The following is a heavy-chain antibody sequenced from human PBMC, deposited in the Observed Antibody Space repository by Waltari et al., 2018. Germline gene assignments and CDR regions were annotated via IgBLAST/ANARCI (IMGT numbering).Heavy chain of an antibody. CDR2: IYSGGST. CDR3: ARDIGYCSSTSCYRGYAFDI. Sequence: EVQLVETGGGLIQPGGSLRLSCAASGFTVSSNYMSWVRQAPGKGLEWVSVIYSGGSTYYADSVKGRFTISRDNSKNTLYLQMNSLRAEDTAVYYCARDIGYCSSTSCYRGYAFDIWGQGTMVTVSS. J-gene: IGHJ3*02. CDR1: GFTVSSNY. D-gene: IGHD2-2*02. V-gene: IGHV3-53*02.